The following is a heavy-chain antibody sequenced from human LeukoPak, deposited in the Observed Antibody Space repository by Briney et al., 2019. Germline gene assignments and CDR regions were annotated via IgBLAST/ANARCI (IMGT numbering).Heavy chain of an antibody. J-gene: IGHJ4*02. CDR2: TSYDGSNK. Sequence: PGGSLRLSCAASGFTFSTCGMHWVRQPPGKGLEWVAVTSYDGSNKYYADSVKGRFTISRDNSKNTLYPQMNSLRAEDTAVYYCAKGRAVAGLDYWGQGSLVTVSS. CDR1: GFTFSTCG. D-gene: IGHD6-19*01. CDR3: AKGRAVAGLDY. V-gene: IGHV3-30*18.